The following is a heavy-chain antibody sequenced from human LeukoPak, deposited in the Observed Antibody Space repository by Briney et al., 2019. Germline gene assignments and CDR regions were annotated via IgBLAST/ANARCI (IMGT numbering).Heavy chain of an antibody. CDR1: GFPFSGYA. D-gene: IGHD1-26*01. Sequence: GGSLRLSCAASGFPFSGYAMHWVRQAPGKGLEWVAIISYDGSIEHYADSVRGRFTVSRDNSKNTVYLQMNSLRTDDTARYFCAREEEGELPDYWGQGTLVTVSS. J-gene: IGHJ4*02. V-gene: IGHV3-30*03. CDR3: AREEEGELPDY. CDR2: ISYDGSIE.